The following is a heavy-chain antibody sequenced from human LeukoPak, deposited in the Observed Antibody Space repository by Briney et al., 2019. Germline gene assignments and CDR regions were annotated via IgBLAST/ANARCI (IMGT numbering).Heavy chain of an antibody. CDR3: AREEMRGDRRSWFDP. Sequence: PGGTLRLSCAASGFTFRTSGMSWVRQAPGKGLEWVSAISGSGVSTYYADSVKGRFTISRDNSKNTLYLQMNSLRAEDTAVYYCAREEMRGDRRSWFDPWGQGTLVTVSS. D-gene: IGHD3-10*01. J-gene: IGHJ5*02. V-gene: IGHV3-23*01. CDR1: GFTFRTSG. CDR2: ISGSGVST.